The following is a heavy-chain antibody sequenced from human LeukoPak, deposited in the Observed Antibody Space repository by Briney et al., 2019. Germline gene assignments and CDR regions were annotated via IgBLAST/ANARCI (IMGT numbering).Heavy chain of an antibody. V-gene: IGHV4-38-2*01. CDR1: GYSISSGYY. J-gene: IGHJ5*02. CDR2: IYHSGST. CDR3: ASQRPQDIVVVPAAILFDWFDP. Sequence: NPSETLSLTCAVSGYSISSGYYWGWIRQPPGKGLEWIGSIYHSGSTYYNPSLKSRVTISVDTSKNQFSLKLSSVTAADTAVYYCASQRPQDIVVVPAAILFDWFDPWGQGTLVTVSS. D-gene: IGHD2-2*01.